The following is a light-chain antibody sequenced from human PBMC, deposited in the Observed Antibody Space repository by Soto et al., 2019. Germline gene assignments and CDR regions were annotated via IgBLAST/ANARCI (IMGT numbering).Light chain of an antibody. Sequence: DIQMTQSPSTLSASVGDRVTITCGVSQSISSWLAWYQQKPGKAPKLLIYDASSLESGVPSRFSGSGSGTEFTLTISSLQPDDFATYYCQQYNSHRTFGQGTKVDIK. CDR2: DAS. J-gene: IGKJ1*01. V-gene: IGKV1-5*01. CDR1: QSISSW. CDR3: QQYNSHRT.